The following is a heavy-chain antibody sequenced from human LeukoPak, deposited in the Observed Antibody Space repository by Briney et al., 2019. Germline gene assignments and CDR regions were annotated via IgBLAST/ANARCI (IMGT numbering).Heavy chain of an antibody. V-gene: IGHV4-34*01. Sequence: NASETLSLTCAVYGVSFSGYYWSWIRQPPGKGLEWIGEINHSGSTNYNPSLKSRVTISVDTSKNQFSLKLSSVTAADTAVYYCARRKYRKGYFDWLSLGTDAFDIWGQGTMVTVSS. D-gene: IGHD3-9*01. J-gene: IGHJ3*02. CDR3: ARRKYRKGYFDWLSLGTDAFDI. CDR2: INHSGST. CDR1: GVSFSGYY.